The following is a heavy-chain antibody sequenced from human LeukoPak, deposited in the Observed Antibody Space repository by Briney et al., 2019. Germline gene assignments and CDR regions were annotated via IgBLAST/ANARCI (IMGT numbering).Heavy chain of an antibody. D-gene: IGHD5-18*01. CDR2: INQSGGT. J-gene: IGHJ6*03. CDR1: GGSFSDYS. V-gene: IGHV4-34*01. CDR3: ARVGYSFSINDWSRTGLGAYPTKCYYMDV. Sequence: SETLSLTCAVYGGSFSDYSWTWIRQPPGKGLEWIGEINQSGGTNHNPSLMSRVIMSVDTSKNQISLKVNSVTAADTAVYYCARVGYSFSINDWSRTGLGAYPTKCYYMDVRGKGTTVTVSS.